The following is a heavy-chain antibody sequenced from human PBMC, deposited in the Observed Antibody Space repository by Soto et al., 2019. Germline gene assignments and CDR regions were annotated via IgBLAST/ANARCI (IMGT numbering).Heavy chain of an antibody. V-gene: IGHV3-43D*04. D-gene: IGHD2-8*01. CDR3: AKDLDYCPHGYCTNGPSGMDV. CDR2: ISWDGGST. J-gene: IGHJ6*02. CDR1: GFTFDDYA. Sequence: GGSLRLSCAASGFTFDDYAMHWVRPAPGKGLEWVSLISWDGGSTYYADSVKGRFTISRDNSKNSLYLQMNSLRAEDTALYYCAKDLDYCPHGYCTNGPSGMDVWGQGTTVTV.